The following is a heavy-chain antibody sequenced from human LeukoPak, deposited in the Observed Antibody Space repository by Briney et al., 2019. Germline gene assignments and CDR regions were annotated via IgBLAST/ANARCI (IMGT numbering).Heavy chain of an antibody. CDR2: IYPGDSDT. D-gene: IGHD6-6*01. CDR1: GYSFTSYC. CDR3: ARHKGGEQLAPNYYYYGMDV. J-gene: IGHJ6*02. V-gene: IGHV5-51*01. Sequence: GESLKISCKGSGYSFTSYCIGWVRQMPGKGLEWMGFIYPGDSDTRYSPSLQGQVIISADKSISSAYLQWSSLKASDTAMYYCARHKGGEQLAPNYYYYGMDVWGQGTTVTVSS.